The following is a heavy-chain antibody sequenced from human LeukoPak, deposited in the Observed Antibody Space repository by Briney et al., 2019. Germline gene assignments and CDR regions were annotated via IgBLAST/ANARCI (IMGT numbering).Heavy chain of an antibody. D-gene: IGHD3-22*01. V-gene: IGHV3-23*01. Sequence: GGSLGLSCAASGFTFSSYVISWVRQAPGKGLEWISSIGGSGSGGKTYYADSVKGRFTISRDNSKNTLYLQMKSLRVEDTAVYYCAKDQGGHYWEYGMNVWGQGTTVTVSS. CDR1: GFTFSSYV. CDR2: IGGSGSGGKT. J-gene: IGHJ6*02. CDR3: AKDQGGHYWEYGMNV.